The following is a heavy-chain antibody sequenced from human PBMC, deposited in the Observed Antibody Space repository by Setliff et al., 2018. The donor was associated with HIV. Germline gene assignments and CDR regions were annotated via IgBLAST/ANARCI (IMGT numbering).Heavy chain of an antibody. Sequence: ASVKVSCKASGYTFTSYYMHWVRQAPGQGLEWMGIINPSSGSTTYAQKFQGRVTMTRDTSTSTVYMELSSLRSEDTAVYYCARDPAPSSSASYLQHWGQGTLVTVSS. V-gene: IGHV1-46*01. CDR1: GYTFTSYY. CDR2: INPSSGST. D-gene: IGHD6-6*01. CDR3: ARDPAPSSSASYLQH. J-gene: IGHJ1*01.